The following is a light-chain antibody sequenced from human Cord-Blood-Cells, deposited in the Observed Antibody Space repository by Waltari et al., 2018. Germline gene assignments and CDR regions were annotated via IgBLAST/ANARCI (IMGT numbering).Light chain of an antibody. Sequence: EIVLTQSPGTLPLSPGERATLSCRASQSVSSSYLAGYQQKPGQAPRLLIDGASSRATGIPDRFSGSGSGTDFTLTISRLEPEDFAVYYCQQYGSSPYTFGQGTKLVIK. CDR2: GAS. CDR1: QSVSSSY. J-gene: IGKJ2*01. CDR3: QQYGSSPYT. V-gene: IGKV3-20*01.